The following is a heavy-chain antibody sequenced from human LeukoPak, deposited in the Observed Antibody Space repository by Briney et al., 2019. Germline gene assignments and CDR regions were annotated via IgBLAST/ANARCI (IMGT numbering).Heavy chain of an antibody. J-gene: IGHJ4*02. Sequence: GGSLRLSCAASGFTFSSYSMNWVRQAPGKGLEWVGRFKSKTDGGTTDYAAPVKGRFTISRDDSKNTLYLQMNSLTTEDTAVYYCTTESYYDSSGSYFFAYWGQGTLVTVSS. CDR2: FKSKTDGGTT. CDR3: TTESYYDSSGSYFFAY. V-gene: IGHV3-15*01. D-gene: IGHD3-22*01. CDR1: GFTFSSYS.